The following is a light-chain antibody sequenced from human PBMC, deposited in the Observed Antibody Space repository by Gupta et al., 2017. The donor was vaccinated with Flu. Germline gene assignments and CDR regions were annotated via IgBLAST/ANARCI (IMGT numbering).Light chain of an antibody. V-gene: IGLV1-44*01. CDR3: AAWDDRLYAWV. CDR1: TSEIGRSS. CDR2: NND. Sequence: QSVLTQPPSASGTPGQRVTISCSGSTSEIGRSSFNWYQQLPGTAPKLLIYNNDQRPSGVPDRFSCSKSGTSASLAISRLQSEDEAAYDCAAWDDRLYAWVFGGGTKLTVL. J-gene: IGLJ3*02.